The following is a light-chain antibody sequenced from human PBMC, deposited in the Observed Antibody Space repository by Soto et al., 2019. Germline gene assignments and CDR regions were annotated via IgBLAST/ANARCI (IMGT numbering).Light chain of an antibody. V-gene: IGKV3-20*01. Sequence: EIVLTQSPGTLSLSPGERATLSCRASQSVSSSCLAWYQQKPGQAPRLLIYGASSRATGIPDRFSGSGSGTDFTLTISRLEPEDFAVNYCQHYGSSPPITFAPGTKVDIK. CDR1: QSVSSSC. CDR3: QHYGSSPPIT. J-gene: IGKJ3*01. CDR2: GAS.